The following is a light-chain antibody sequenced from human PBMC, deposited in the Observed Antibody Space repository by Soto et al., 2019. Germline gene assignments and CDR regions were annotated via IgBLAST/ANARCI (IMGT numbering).Light chain of an antibody. V-gene: IGLV2-14*01. Sequence: QSALTQPASVSGSPGQSITISCTGTSSDVGGYNYVSWYQQHPGKAPKLIIYEVSNRPSGVSNRFSGSKSGNTASLTISGLQAEDEADYYSNSYTSNTTVVFGTGTKVTVL. J-gene: IGLJ1*01. CDR2: EVS. CDR1: SSDVGGYNY. CDR3: NSYTSNTTVV.